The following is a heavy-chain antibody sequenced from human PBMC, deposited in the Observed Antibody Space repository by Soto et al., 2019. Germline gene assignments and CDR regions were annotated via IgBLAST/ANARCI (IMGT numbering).Heavy chain of an antibody. CDR2: ISAYNGNT. J-gene: IGHJ6*02. Sequence: GASVKVSCKASGYTFTSYGISSVRQAPGQGLEWMGWISAYNGNTNYAQKLQGRVTMTTDTSTSTAYMELRSLRSDDTAVYYCARAYRSGWYVGYYYYYGMDVWGQGTTVIVS. CDR3: ARAYRSGWYVGYYYYYGMDV. CDR1: GYTFTSYG. D-gene: IGHD6-19*01. V-gene: IGHV1-18*04.